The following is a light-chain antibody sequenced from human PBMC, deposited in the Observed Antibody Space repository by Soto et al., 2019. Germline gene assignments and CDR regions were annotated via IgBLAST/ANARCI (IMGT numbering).Light chain of an antibody. V-gene: IGKV3-20*01. Sequence: EIVLTQSPGTLSLSPGERATLSCRASQSVSSTYLAWYQQKPGQAPRLLMYGASTRATGIPDRFSGSGSGTDFTLTISRLEPEDFAVYYCQQYGISPRTFGQGTKVDIK. CDR3: QQYGISPRT. CDR2: GAS. J-gene: IGKJ1*01. CDR1: QSVSSTY.